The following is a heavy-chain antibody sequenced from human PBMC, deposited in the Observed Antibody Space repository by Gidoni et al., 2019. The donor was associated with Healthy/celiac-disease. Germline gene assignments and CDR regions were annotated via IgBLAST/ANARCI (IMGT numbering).Heavy chain of an antibody. D-gene: IGHD5-12*01. V-gene: IGHV3-30*18. CDR3: AKDFSGYDLFDY. J-gene: IGHJ4*02. Sequence: QVQLVESGGGVVQPGRSLRLSCAASGFTFSSYGMHWVRQAPGKGLEWVAGISYDGSNKYYADSVKGRFTISRDNSKNTLYLQMNSLRAEDTAVYYCAKDFSGYDLFDYWGQGTLVTVSS. CDR2: ISYDGSNK. CDR1: GFTFSSYG.